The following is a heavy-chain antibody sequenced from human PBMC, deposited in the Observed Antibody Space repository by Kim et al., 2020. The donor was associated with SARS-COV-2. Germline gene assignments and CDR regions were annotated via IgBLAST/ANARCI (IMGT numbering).Heavy chain of an antibody. CDR2: T. J-gene: IGHJ4*02. CDR3: ARGYDTGYFDY. D-gene: IGHD3-22*01. Sequence: TSDGQKFQGRVTMTRDTSTSTVYMELSSLRSEDTAVYYCARGYDTGYFDYWGQGTLVTVSS. V-gene: IGHV1-46*01.